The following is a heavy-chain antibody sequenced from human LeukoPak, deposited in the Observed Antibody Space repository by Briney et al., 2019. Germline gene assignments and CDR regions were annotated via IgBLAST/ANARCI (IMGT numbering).Heavy chain of an antibody. V-gene: IGHV4-31*03. CDR2: IYYSGST. CDR3: AAELPGAIDAFDI. CDR1: GGSIRSGDYY. J-gene: IGHJ3*02. Sequence: PSETLSLTCTVSGGSIRSGDYYWSWIRQHPGKGLEWIGYIYYSGSTYYNPSLKSRVTISVDTSKNQFSLKLSSVTAADTAVYYCAAELPGAIDAFDIWGQGTMVTVSS. D-gene: IGHD1-26*01.